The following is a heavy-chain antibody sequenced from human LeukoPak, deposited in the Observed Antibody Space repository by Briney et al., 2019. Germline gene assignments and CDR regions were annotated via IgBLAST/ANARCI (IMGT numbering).Heavy chain of an antibody. V-gene: IGHV1-69*06. D-gene: IGHD6-19*01. CDR1: GGTFSSYA. Sequence: SVKVSCKASGGTFSSYAISWVRQAPGQGLEWMGGIIPIFGTASYAQKFQGRVTITADKSTSTAYMELSSLRSEDTAVYYCARSAVAGTYYFDYWGQGTLVTVSS. CDR3: ARSAVAGTYYFDY. CDR2: IIPIFGTA. J-gene: IGHJ4*02.